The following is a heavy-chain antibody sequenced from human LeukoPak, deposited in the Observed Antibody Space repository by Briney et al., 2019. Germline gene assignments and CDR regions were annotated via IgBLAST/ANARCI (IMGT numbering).Heavy chain of an antibody. CDR1: GFTFSSYT. J-gene: IGHJ4*02. CDR3: ARATYYYGSGSSQLYFFDY. D-gene: IGHD3-10*01. CDR2: ISYEGSNE. V-gene: IGHV3-30-3*01. Sequence: PGGSLRLSCAASGFTFSSYTMHWVRQAPGKGLEWVAVISYEGSNENYADSVKGRFTISRDNAKNSLYLQMNTLRAEDTAVYYCARATYYYGSGSSQLYFFDYWGQGTLVTVSS.